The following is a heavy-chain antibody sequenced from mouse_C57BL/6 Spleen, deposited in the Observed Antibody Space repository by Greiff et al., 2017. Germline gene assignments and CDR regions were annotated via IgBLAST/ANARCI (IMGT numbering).Heavy chain of an antibody. CDR3: AKGGYDGGAWFAY. J-gene: IGHJ3*01. CDR1: GYTFTSYW. CDR2: IHPNSGST. D-gene: IGHD2-2*01. V-gene: IGHV1-64*01. Sequence: QVQLQQPGAELVKPGASVKLSCKASGYTFTSYWMHWVKQRPGQGLEWIGMIHPNSGSTNYNEKFKSKATLTVDKSSSTAYMQLSSLTSEDSAVYYCAKGGYDGGAWFAYWGQGTLVTVSA.